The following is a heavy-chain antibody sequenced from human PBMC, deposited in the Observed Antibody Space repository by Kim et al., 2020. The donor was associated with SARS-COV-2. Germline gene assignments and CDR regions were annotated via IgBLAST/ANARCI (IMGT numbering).Heavy chain of an antibody. CDR3: ARGPSIVATSYYYYGMDV. D-gene: IGHD5-12*01. J-gene: IGHJ6*02. V-gene: IGHV4-34*01. Sequence: KSRVTISVDTSKNQFSLKLSSVTAADTAVYYCARGPSIVATSYYYYGMDVWGQGTTVTVSS.